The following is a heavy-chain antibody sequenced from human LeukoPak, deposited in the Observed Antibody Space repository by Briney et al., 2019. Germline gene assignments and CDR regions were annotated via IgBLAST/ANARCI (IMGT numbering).Heavy chain of an antibody. J-gene: IGHJ6*02. CDR1: RGSISSYY. D-gene: IGHD3-10*01. CDR3: ARHLQYYGSGSFYPYYYYGMDV. V-gene: IGHV4-59*08. Sequence: PSETLSLTCTVSRGSISSYYWSWIRQSPGKGLEWIGYIHDRGRTNYNPSLGGRSTISLDTSKNQFSLKLSSVTAADTAVYYCARHLQYYGSGSFYPYYYYGMDVWGQGTTVTVSS. CDR2: IHDRGRT.